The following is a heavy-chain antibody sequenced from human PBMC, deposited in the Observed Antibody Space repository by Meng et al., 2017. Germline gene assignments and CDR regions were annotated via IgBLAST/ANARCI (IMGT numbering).Heavy chain of an antibody. CDR2: IYYSGST. V-gene: IGHV4-59*01. J-gene: IGHJ6*02. D-gene: IGHD2/OR15-2a*01. CDR1: GGSISSYY. CDR3: ARGILAVDYYYGMDV. Sequence: ESLKISCTVSGGSISSYYWSWIRQPPGKGLEWIGYIYYSGSTNYNPSLKSRVTITVDTSKNQFSLKLSSVTAADTAVYYCARGILAVDYYYGMDVWGQGTTVTVSS.